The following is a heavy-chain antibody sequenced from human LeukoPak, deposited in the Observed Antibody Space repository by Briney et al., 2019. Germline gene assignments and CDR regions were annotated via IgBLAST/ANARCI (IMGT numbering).Heavy chain of an antibody. CDR2: INHSGST. Sequence: SETLSLTCAVYGGSFSGYYWSWIRQPPGKGLEWIGEINHSGSTNYNPSLKSRVTIPVDTSKNQFSLKLSSVTAADTAVYYCARGRPKDYVWGSYYYYWGQGTLVTVSS. V-gene: IGHV4-34*01. CDR3: ARGRPKDYVWGSYYYY. D-gene: IGHD3-16*01. CDR1: GGSFSGYY. J-gene: IGHJ4*02.